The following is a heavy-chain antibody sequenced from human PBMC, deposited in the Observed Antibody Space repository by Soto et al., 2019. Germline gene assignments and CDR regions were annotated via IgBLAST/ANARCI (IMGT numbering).Heavy chain of an antibody. J-gene: IGHJ6*02. V-gene: IGHV1-18*04. D-gene: IGHD3-16*01. Sequence: GASVKVSCKASGYTFTGYYMHWVRQAPGQGLEWMGWISAYNGNTNYAQKLQGRVTMTTDTSTSTAYMELRSLRSDDTAVYYCARVSGGAYMDVWGQGTTVPVSS. CDR2: ISAYNGNT. CDR3: ARVSGGAYMDV. CDR1: GYTFTGYY.